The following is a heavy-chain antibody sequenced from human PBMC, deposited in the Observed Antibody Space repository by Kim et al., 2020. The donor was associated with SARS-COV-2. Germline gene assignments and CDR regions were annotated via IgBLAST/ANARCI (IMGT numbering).Heavy chain of an antibody. CDR1: GFTFGYYG. CDR3: ARSIHWYFDL. Sequence: GGSLRLSRVASGFTFGYYGMNWVRQAPGKGLEWVANIKQDGSEKYYVDSVEGRFTISRDNAKNSLYLQMNSLRAEDTAVYYCARSIHWYFDLWGRGTLVTVSS. CDR2: IKQDGSEK. D-gene: IGHD3-9*01. V-gene: IGHV3-7*01. J-gene: IGHJ2*01.